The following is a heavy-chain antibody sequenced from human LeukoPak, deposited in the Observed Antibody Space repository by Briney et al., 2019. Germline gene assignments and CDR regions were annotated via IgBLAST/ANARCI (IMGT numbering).Heavy chain of an antibody. CDR2: ISGSGGST. J-gene: IGHJ4*02. CDR1: GFTFSSYA. V-gene: IGHV3-23*01. D-gene: IGHD2-2*01. CDR3: AKDAPVNIVVVPAANS. Sequence: GGLLRLSCAASGFTFSSYATSWVRQAPGKGLEWVSAISGSGGSTYYADSVKGRFTISRDNSKNTLYLQMNSLRAEDTAVYYCAKDAPVNIVVVPAANSWGQGTLVTVSS.